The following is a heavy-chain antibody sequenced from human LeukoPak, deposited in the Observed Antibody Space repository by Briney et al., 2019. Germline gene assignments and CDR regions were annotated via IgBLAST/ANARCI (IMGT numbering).Heavy chain of an antibody. Sequence: GGSLRLSCSASGFTFSNYAMNWVRQAPGKGLEWVSYISGSSTYYADSVRGRFTISRDNAKNSLYLQMNSLRAEDTAVYYCARCPRSSDAFDIWGQGTMVTVSS. CDR1: GFTFSNYA. CDR2: ISGSST. V-gene: IGHV3-48*03. CDR3: ARCPRSSDAFDI. J-gene: IGHJ3*02.